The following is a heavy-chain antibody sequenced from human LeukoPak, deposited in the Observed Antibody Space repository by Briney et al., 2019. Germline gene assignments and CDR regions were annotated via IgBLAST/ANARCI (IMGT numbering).Heavy chain of an antibody. CDR3: TTASYYDILTGFFT. Sequence: GGSLRLSCAVSGFTFTDAWMTWIRQGPGKGLEWVARIKREADGGTADYAAPVNGRFTISRDDSKNTLYLQLNSLKTEDTGVYYCTTASYYDILTGFFTWGQGTLVTVSS. V-gene: IGHV3-15*01. CDR2: IKREADGGTA. D-gene: IGHD3-9*01. CDR1: GFTFTDAW. J-gene: IGHJ4*02.